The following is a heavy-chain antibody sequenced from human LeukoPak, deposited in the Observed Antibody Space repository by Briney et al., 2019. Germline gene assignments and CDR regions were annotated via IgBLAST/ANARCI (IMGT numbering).Heavy chain of an antibody. D-gene: IGHD3-3*01. CDR2: ISSDGSDK. Sequence: GRSLRLSCAASGFSFSTYAMHWVRQAPGKGLEWVAVISSDGSDKYYADSVKGRFTISRDNSKNTLYLQMNSLRAEDTAVYYCAKDGAYDFWSGYHAFDIWGQGTMVTVSS. V-gene: IGHV3-30-3*01. CDR1: GFSFSTYA. J-gene: IGHJ3*02. CDR3: AKDGAYDFWSGYHAFDI.